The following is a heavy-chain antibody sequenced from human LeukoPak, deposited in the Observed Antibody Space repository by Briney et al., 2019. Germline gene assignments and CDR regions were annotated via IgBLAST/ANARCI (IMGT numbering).Heavy chain of an antibody. D-gene: IGHD3-16*01. CDR1: GFTLSNYG. CDR2: IWYDGSNK. Sequence: GGSLRLSCAASGFTLSNYGMHWVRRAPGEGLEWVAVIWYDGSNKYYEDSVKGRFTISRDNSKNTLYLQMNSLRAEDTAVHYCARDRGDLRGVAFDIWGQGTMVTVSS. V-gene: IGHV3-33*01. CDR3: ARDRGDLRGVAFDI. J-gene: IGHJ3*02.